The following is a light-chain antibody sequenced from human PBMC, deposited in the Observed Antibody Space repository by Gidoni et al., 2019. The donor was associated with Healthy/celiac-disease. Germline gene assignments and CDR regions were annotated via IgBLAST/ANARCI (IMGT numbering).Light chain of an antibody. J-gene: IGLJ2*01. V-gene: IGLV6-57*04. Sequence: NFMLTQPHSVSESPGQTVTISCTRSSGSIASNYVQWYQKRPGSAPTTVIYEDNQRPSGVPDRFSGSIDSSSNSASLSISGLKTEDDADYYCQSYYSSNQVFGGGTKLTVL. CDR1: SGSIASNY. CDR3: QSYYSSNQV. CDR2: EDN.